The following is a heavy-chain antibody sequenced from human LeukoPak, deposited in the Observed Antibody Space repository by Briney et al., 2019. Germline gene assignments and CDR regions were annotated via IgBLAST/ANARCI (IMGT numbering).Heavy chain of an antibody. CDR1: GFTFSSYA. V-gene: IGHV3-23*01. CDR2: ISGSGGST. D-gene: IGHD3-3*01. Sequence: GGSLRLSCAASGFTFSSYAMSWVRQAPGKGLEWVSAISGSGGSTYYADSVKGRFTISRDNAKNSLYLQMNSLRAEDTAVYYCARDGDLYLDYWGQGTLVTVSS. CDR3: ARDGDLYLDY. J-gene: IGHJ4*02.